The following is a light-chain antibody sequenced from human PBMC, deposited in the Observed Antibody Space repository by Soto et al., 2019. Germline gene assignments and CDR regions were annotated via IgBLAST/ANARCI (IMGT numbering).Light chain of an antibody. V-gene: IGKV1-39*01. J-gene: IGKJ1*01. Sequence: DIQMTQSPSSLSASVGDRVTITCRARPSISRYLNWYQQKPGTAPKIVIYAASSLQSGVPSRFSGSGSGTDFTLTISGLQTEDFATYYCQQSHSIPRTFGQGTKVEIK. CDR1: PSISRY. CDR2: AAS. CDR3: QQSHSIPRT.